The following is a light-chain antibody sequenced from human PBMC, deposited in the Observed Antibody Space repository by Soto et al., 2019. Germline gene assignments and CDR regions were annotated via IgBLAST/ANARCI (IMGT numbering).Light chain of an antibody. CDR1: SSDVGGYNY. Sequence: QSALTQPPSASGSPGQSVAVSCTGTSSDVGGYNYVSWYQQHPGKAPKLIIYEVNKRPSGVPDRFSGPRSGNTASLTVSGLQAEDEADYYCSSYAGSDSFVFGTGTKVTVL. V-gene: IGLV2-8*01. CDR3: SSYAGSDSFV. J-gene: IGLJ1*01. CDR2: EVN.